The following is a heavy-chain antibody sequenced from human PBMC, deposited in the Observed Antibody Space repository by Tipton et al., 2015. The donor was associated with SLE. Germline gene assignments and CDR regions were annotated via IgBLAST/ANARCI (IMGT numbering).Heavy chain of an antibody. CDR2: MYHSGET. V-gene: IGHV4-38-2*02. J-gene: IGHJ4*02. CDR3: ARQYTTVTGYDY. D-gene: IGHD4-17*01. Sequence: TLSLTCTVSGYFISSGFFWGWIRQSPEKGLEWLATMYHSGETYYNPSPSSRLTISVDTSNNQFSLELSSVTAADSAIYYCARQYTTVTGYDYWGQGTQVAVSS. CDR1: GYFISSGFF.